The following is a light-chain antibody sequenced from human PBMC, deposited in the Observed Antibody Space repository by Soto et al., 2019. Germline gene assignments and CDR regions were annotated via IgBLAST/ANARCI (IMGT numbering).Light chain of an antibody. Sequence: QSALTQPASVSGSPGQSIAISCTGTNSDVGGYNYVSWYQHHPGKAPKLMIYDVNNRPSGVSNRFSGSKSGNTASLTISGLQAEDAADYYCSSYTSSGTRVFGGGTKLTVL. CDR2: DVN. CDR3: SSYTSSGTRV. CDR1: NSDVGGYNY. V-gene: IGLV2-14*03. J-gene: IGLJ2*01.